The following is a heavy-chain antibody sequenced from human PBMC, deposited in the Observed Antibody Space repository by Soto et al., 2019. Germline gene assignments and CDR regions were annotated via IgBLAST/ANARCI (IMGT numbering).Heavy chain of an antibody. J-gene: IGHJ5*02. Sequence: GGSLRLSCAASGFTFSSNAMHWVRQAPGKGLEWLAVISYDGNNKNYADSVKGRFTISRDNSKNTLYLQMNSLRPDDMAVYYCARDSSVYYFGSSKNWLDPWGQGTLVTVSS. CDR1: GFTFSSNA. CDR3: ARDSSVYYFGSSKNWLDP. D-gene: IGHD3-10*01. V-gene: IGHV3-30*03. CDR2: ISYDGNNK.